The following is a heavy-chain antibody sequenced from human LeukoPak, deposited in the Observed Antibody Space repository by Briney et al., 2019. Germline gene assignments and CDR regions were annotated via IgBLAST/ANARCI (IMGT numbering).Heavy chain of an antibody. D-gene: IGHD2-21*01. J-gene: IGHJ4*02. Sequence: GGSLRLSCAASGFTFSSYGMSWVRQAPGKGLEWASTISDSGGSTYYADSVKGRFTISRDNSKNTLYLQMNSLRAEDAAVYFCAKAPVTSCRGAYCYPFDSWGQGTLVTVSS. V-gene: IGHV3-23*01. CDR3: AKAPVTSCRGAYCYPFDS. CDR2: ISDSGGST. CDR1: GFTFSSYG.